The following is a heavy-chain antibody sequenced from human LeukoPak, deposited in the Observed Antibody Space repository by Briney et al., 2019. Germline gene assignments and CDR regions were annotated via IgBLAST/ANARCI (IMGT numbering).Heavy chain of an antibody. J-gene: IGHJ6*04. CDR2: IYYSGST. CDR3: ARSEEDYDILTSYYLASGMDV. D-gene: IGHD3-9*01. Sequence: SETLSLTCTVSGGSISSYYWSWIRQPPGKGLEWIGYIYYSGSTNYNPSLKSRVTISVDTSKNQFSLKLSSVTAADTAVYYCARSEEDYDILTSYYLASGMDVWGKGTTVTVSS. CDR1: GGSISSYY. V-gene: IGHV4-59*01.